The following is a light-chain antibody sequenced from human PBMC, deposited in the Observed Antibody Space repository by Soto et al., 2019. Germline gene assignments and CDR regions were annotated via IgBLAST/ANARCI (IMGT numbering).Light chain of an antibody. CDR2: AAS. J-gene: IGKJ4*01. Sequence: DIQMTQSPSSLSASVGDRVTITCRASQGISNYLAWYQQIPGKVPKLLISAASTLQSGVPSRFSGSGSGTDFTLTISSLQPEAVATYYCPQYTNVPAFGGGTKVEIK. CDR3: PQYTNVPA. V-gene: IGKV1-27*01. CDR1: QGISNY.